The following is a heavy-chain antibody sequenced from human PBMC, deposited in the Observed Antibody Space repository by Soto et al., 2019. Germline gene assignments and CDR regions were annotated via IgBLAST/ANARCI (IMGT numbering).Heavy chain of an antibody. V-gene: IGHV5-51*01. Sequence: GESLKISCKASGYDFPNYWVGWVRQLPGKGLDWMGIIYPGDSDVRYSPSFRGQVTISADKPITTAYLQWSSLKASDTAIYYCTRPRRGYGMDVWGQGTTVTVSS. CDR1: GYDFPNYW. J-gene: IGHJ6*02. D-gene: IGHD3-10*01. CDR3: TRPRRGYGMDV. CDR2: IYPGDSDV.